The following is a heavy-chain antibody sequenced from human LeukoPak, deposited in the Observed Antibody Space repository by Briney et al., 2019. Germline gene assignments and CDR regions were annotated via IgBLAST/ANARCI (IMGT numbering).Heavy chain of an antibody. V-gene: IGHV3-33*01. Sequence: PGRSLRLSCAASGFTFSNYGLHWVRQAPGKGLEWVSVIWHDGIKKYYADSVQGRFTISRDSFKNTVYLQMNSLRAEDTAVYYCARRGYSGYDTLDLWGQGTLVTVSS. D-gene: IGHD5-12*01. CDR3: ARRGYSGYDTLDL. J-gene: IGHJ5*02. CDR2: IWHDGIKK. CDR1: GFTFSNYG.